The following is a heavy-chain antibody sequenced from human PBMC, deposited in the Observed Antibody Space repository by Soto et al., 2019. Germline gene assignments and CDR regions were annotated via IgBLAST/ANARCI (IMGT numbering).Heavy chain of an antibody. Sequence: SGKVSCKASGGTFSSYAISWVRQAPGQGLEWMGGIIPIFGTANYAQKFQGRVTITADESTSTAYMELSSLRSEDTAVYYCARDYDIFTGRYYYGMDVWGQGTTVPVSS. D-gene: IGHD3-9*01. CDR2: IIPIFGTA. CDR3: ARDYDIFTGRYYYGMDV. CDR1: GGTFSSYA. V-gene: IGHV1-69*13. J-gene: IGHJ6*02.